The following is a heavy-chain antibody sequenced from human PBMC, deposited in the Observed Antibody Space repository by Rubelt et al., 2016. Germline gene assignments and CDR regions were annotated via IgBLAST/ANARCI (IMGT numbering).Heavy chain of an antibody. CDR2: INPSGGST. Sequence: QVQLVQSGAEVKKPGASVKVSCKASGYTFTSYSMHWVRQAPGQGLEWMGIINPSGGSTSYARKFQGGGTMTRDTSNSTVYMELSSLRSEDTAVYDCARVYDSSDTYYFDYWGQGTLVTVSS. J-gene: IGHJ4*02. CDR3: ARVYDSSDTYYFDY. CDR1: GYTFTSYS. D-gene: IGHD3-22*01. V-gene: IGHV1-46*01.